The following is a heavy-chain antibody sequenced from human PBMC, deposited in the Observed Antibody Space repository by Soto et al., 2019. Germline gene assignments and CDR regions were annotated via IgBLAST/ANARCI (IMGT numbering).Heavy chain of an antibody. V-gene: IGHV1-24*01. Sequence: ASVKVSCKVSGYTLTELSMHWVRQAPGKGLEWMGGFDPEDGETIYAQKFQGGVTMTEDTSTDTAYMELSSLRSEDTAVYYCATVITIFGVVPGAFDIWGQGTMVTVSS. CDR3: ATVITIFGVVPGAFDI. CDR1: GYTLTELS. J-gene: IGHJ3*02. D-gene: IGHD3-3*01. CDR2: FDPEDGET.